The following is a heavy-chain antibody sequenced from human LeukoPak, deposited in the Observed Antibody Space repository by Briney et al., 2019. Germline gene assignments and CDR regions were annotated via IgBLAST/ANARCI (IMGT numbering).Heavy chain of an antibody. V-gene: IGHV4-31*03. CDR2: IYYSGST. J-gene: IGHJ4*02. CDR1: GGSISSGGYY. D-gene: IGHD1-26*01. Sequence: SETLSLTCTVSGGSISSGGYYWSWIRQHPGKGLEWIGYIYYSGSTYYNPSLKSRVTVSVDTSKNQFSLKLSSVTAADTAVYYCARAPISGPFDYWGQGTLVTVSS. CDR3: ARAPISGPFDY.